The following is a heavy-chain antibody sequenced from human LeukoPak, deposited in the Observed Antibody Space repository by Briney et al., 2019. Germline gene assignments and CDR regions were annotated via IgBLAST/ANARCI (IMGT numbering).Heavy chain of an antibody. CDR1: GYSFTSYW. J-gene: IGHJ6*03. V-gene: IGHV5-51*01. Sequence: GESLKISCKGSGYSFTSYWIGWVRQMPGKGLEWMGIIYPGDSDTRYSPSFQGQVTISADKSISTAYLQWSSLKASDTAMYYCARVYGDYYYYYYMDVWGKGTTVTVSS. CDR2: IYPGDSDT. CDR3: ARVYGDYYYYYYMDV. D-gene: IGHD4-17*01.